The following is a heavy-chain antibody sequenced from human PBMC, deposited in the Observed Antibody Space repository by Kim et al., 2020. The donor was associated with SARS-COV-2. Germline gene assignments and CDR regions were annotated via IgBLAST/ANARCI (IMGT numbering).Heavy chain of an antibody. J-gene: IGHJ4*02. D-gene: IGHD3-10*01. Sequence: QKFQGRVTMTRDTSTSTVYMELSSLRSEDTAVYYCARGLTMVRGGFYFDYWGQGTLVTVSS. V-gene: IGHV1-46*01. CDR3: ARGLTMVRGGFYFDY.